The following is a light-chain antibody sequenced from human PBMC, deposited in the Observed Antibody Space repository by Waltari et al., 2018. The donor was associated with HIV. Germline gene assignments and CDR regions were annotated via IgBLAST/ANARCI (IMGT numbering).Light chain of an antibody. J-gene: IGKJ4*01. Sequence: EIVMTQSPATLSVSPGERATLSCRASQSVSTNLAWYQQIPGLAPRRLIYGASTRASGIPVRFSGSGSGTECTLTISSLQSEDFAVYYCQQYNNWRRTFGGGTKVEIK. V-gene: IGKV3-15*01. CDR2: GAS. CDR1: QSVSTN. CDR3: QQYNNWRRT.